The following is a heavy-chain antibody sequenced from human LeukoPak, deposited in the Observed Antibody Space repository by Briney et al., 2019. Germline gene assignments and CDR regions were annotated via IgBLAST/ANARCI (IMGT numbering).Heavy chain of an antibody. CDR3: ARGSGYYDFWSGNFDY. D-gene: IGHD3-3*01. V-gene: IGHV3-74*01. CDR1: GFTFSSYW. Sequence: GGSLRLSCAASGFTFSSYWMHWVRQAPGKGLVWVSRINSDGSSTSYADSVKGRFTISRDNAKNTLYLQMNSLRAEDTAVYYCARGSGYYDFWSGNFDYWGQGTLVTVSS. J-gene: IGHJ4*02. CDR2: INSDGSST.